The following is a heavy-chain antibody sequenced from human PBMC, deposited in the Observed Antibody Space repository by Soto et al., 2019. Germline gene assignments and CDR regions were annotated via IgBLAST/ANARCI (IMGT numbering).Heavy chain of an antibody. CDR3: ARDLSPYSDYYDESTSETWFDP. CDR1: GLTFGDYY. Sequence: GGSLRLSCAASGLTFGDYYMSWLRQPPGKGLEWVSYISKSGSIIHFADSVKGRFAISRDNAKNTLYLQMSSLRAEDTALYYCARDLSPYSDYYDESTSETWFDPWGQGTLVTVSS. J-gene: IGHJ5*02. V-gene: IGHV3-11*01. D-gene: IGHD3-16*01. CDR2: ISKSGSII.